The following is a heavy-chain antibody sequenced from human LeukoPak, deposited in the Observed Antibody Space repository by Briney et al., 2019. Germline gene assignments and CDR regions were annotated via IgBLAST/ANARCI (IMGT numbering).Heavy chain of an antibody. CDR2: VFSTGSP. V-gene: IGHV4-59*11. Sequence: PSETLSLTCTVSGGSISGHYWSWMPQSPEKGLESMSYVFSTGSPNYNPSLESRGTISVDTSKNQISLTLISVTAADTALYYCARARYYSDAGSYFIDQWGQGTPVTVSS. CDR1: GGSISGHY. J-gene: IGHJ5*02. D-gene: IGHD3-10*01. CDR3: ARARYYSDAGSYFIDQ.